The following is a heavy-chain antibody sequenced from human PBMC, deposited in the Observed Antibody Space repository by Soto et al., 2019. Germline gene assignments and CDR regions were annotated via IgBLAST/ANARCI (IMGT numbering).Heavy chain of an antibody. CDR1: GFTFSSYG. CDR2: IWYDGSNK. D-gene: IGHD3-22*01. Sequence: GGSLRLSCAASGFTFSSYGMHWVRQAPGKGLEWVAVIWYDGSNKYYADSVKGRFTISRDNSKNTLYLQMNSLRAEDTAVYYCARDLPYYYDSSGYYPPFDYYGMDVWGQGTTVTVSS. V-gene: IGHV3-33*01. J-gene: IGHJ6*02. CDR3: ARDLPYYYDSSGYYPPFDYYGMDV.